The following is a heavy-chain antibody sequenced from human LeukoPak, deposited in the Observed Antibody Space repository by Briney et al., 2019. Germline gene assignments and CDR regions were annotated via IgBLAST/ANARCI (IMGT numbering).Heavy chain of an antibody. J-gene: IGHJ4*02. Sequence: GGSLRLSCAASGFTVTSNHMNWVRQAAGKGLEWVSIIYTGGTTHYPDSLKDRFTIYRDDSINTLYLQMNSLRAEDTAVYYCARDSSSYYFYYWGQGTLVTVSS. V-gene: IGHV3-66*01. D-gene: IGHD6-6*01. CDR3: ARDSSSYYFYY. CDR1: GFTVTSNH. CDR2: IYTGGTT.